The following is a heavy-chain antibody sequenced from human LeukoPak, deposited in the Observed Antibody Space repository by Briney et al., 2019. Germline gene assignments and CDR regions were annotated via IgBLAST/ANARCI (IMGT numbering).Heavy chain of an antibody. V-gene: IGHV4-4*07. CDR2: IYTSGST. D-gene: IGHD1-26*01. CDR1: GGSISSYY. CDR3: ARVRSGTYSDQYYFDF. Sequence: SETLSLTCTVSGGSISSYYWSWIRQPAGKGLEWIGRIYTSGSTNYNPSLKSRVTMSVDTSKNQFSLKLSSVTAADTAVYYCARVRSGTYSDQYYFDFWGQGTLVTVSP. J-gene: IGHJ4*02.